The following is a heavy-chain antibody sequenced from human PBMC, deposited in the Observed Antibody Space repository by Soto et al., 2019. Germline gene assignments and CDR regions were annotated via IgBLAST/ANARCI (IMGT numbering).Heavy chain of an antibody. CDR1: GFTFSSYA. D-gene: IGHD2-15*01. J-gene: IGHJ4*02. Sequence: EVQLLESGGGLVQPGGSLRLSCAASGFTFSSYAMSWVRQAPGKGLGWVSAISGSGGSTYYADSVKGRFTISRDNSKNTLYLQMNSLRAEDTAVYYCRAYCSGGSCPEFDYWGQGTLVTVSS. CDR3: RAYCSGGSCPEFDY. CDR2: ISGSGGST. V-gene: IGHV3-23*01.